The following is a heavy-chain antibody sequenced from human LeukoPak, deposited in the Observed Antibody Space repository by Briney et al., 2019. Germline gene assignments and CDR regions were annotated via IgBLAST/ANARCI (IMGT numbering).Heavy chain of an antibody. CDR3: ARGSSRHDAFDI. CDR1: GYTFTSYY. D-gene: IGHD6-13*01. CDR2: VNPSGGST. V-gene: IGHV1-46*01. J-gene: IGHJ3*02. Sequence: ASVKVSCKASGYTFTSYYMHWVRQAPGQGLEWMGIVNPSGGSTSHAQKFQGRVTMTRDTSTSTVYMELSSLRSEDTAVYYCARGSSRHDAFDIWGQGTMVTVSS.